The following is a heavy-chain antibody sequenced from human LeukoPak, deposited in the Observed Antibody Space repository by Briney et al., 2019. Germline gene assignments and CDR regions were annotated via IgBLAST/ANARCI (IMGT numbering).Heavy chain of an antibody. Sequence: GGSLRLSCAASGFPFSNAWMSWVRQAPGKGLEWVGRIKSKTDGGTTDYAAPVKGRFTISRDDSKNTLYLQMNSLRAEDTAVYYCAKSRDSSSLDFDYWGQGTLVTVSS. CDR3: AKSRDSSSLDFDY. D-gene: IGHD6-6*01. CDR1: GFPFSNAW. J-gene: IGHJ4*02. V-gene: IGHV3-15*01. CDR2: IKSKTDGGTT.